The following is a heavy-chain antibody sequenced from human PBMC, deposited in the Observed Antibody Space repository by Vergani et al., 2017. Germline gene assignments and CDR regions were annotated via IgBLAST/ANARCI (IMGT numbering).Heavy chain of an antibody. CDR1: GGSISSYY. V-gene: IGHV4-59*01. CDR2: IYYSGSY. Sequence: QVQLQESGPGLVKPSETLSLTCTVSGGSISSYYWSWIRQPPGKGLEWIGYIYYSGSYSHNPSLKSRVTISVDTSKNQFSLKLSSVTAADTAVYYCARVPNGGFGELLGFDYWGQGTLVTVSS. CDR3: ARVPNGGFGELLGFDY. J-gene: IGHJ4*02. D-gene: IGHD3-10*01.